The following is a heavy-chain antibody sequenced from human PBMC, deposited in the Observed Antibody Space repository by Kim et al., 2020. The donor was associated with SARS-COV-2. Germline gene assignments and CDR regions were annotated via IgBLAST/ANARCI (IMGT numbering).Heavy chain of an antibody. CDR3: AREGLSPPTXXXIVXVINLAWXXX. CDR1: GGSISSSSYY. Sequence: SETLSLTCTVSGGSISSSSYYWGWIRQPPGKGLEWIGSIYYSGSTYYNPSLKSRVTISVDTSKNQFSLKLSSVTAADTAVYYCAREGLSPPTXXXIVXVINLAWXXXWGQGTXXTXSS. D-gene: IGHD3-22*01. V-gene: IGHV4-39*02. J-gene: IGHJ5*02. CDR2: IYYSGST.